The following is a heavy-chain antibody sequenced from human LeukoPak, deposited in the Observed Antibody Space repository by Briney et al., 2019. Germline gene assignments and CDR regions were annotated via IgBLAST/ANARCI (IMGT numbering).Heavy chain of an antibody. V-gene: IGHV3-48*01. CDR1: GFTFSSYS. Sequence: PGGSLRLSCTASGFTFSSYSLNWVRQAPGKGLEWVSYISSSSRTIYYADSVRGRFSISRDNAKNSLYLQMNSLRVEDTAAYYCARDRRFYGSASYQTAPFDYWGQGTLVTVSS. J-gene: IGHJ4*02. CDR3: ARDRRFYGSASYQTAPFDY. D-gene: IGHD3-10*01. CDR2: ISSSSRTI.